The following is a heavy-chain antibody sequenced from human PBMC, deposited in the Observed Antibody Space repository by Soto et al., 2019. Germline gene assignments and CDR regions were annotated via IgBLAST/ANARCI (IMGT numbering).Heavy chain of an antibody. CDR3: ARDNAHYYDSSGYYYVFDY. CDR2: INPSGGST. J-gene: IGHJ4*02. D-gene: IGHD3-22*01. Sequence: QVQLVQSGAEVKKPGASVKVSCKASGYTFTSYYMHWVRQAPGQGLEWMGIINPSGGSTSYAQKFQGRVTMTRDTSTNTVYMELSSLRSEDTAVYYCARDNAHYYDSSGYYYVFDYWGQGTLVTVSS. V-gene: IGHV1-46*01. CDR1: GYTFTSYY.